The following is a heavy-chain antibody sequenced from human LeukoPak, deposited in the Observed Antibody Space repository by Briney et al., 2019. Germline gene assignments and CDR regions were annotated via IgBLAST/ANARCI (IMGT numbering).Heavy chain of an antibody. J-gene: IGHJ4*02. CDR3: ARDLVGATWAMFDY. CDR1: GYSISSGYY. V-gene: IGHV4-38-2*02. CDR2: IYHSGST. Sequence: SETLSLTCTVSGYSISSGYYWGWIRQPPGKGLEWIGSIYHSGSTYYNPSLKSRVTISVDTSKNQFSLKLSSVTAADTAVYYCARDLVGATWAMFDYWGQGTLVTVSS. D-gene: IGHD1-26*01.